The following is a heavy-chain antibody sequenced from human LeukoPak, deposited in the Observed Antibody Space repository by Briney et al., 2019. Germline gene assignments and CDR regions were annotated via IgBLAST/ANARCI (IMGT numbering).Heavy chain of an antibody. CDR2: IIPIFGTA. CDR1: GGTFSSYA. J-gene: IGHJ6*02. Sequence: ASVKVSCEASGGTFSSYAISWVRQAPGQGLEWMGGIIPIFGTANYAQKFQGRVTITADESTSTAYMELSSLRSEDTAVYYCARGALYRLERYYYYGMDVWGQGTTVTVSS. CDR3: ARGALYRLERYYYYGMDV. V-gene: IGHV1-69*13. D-gene: IGHD6-19*01.